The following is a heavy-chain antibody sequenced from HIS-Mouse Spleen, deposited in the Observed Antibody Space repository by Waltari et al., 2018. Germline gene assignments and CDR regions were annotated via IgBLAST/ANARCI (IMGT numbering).Heavy chain of an antibody. CDR2: IYSGGST. Sequence: EVQLVETGGGLIQPGGSLRLSCAASGFTVSSNYMSWVRQAPGKGLEGVSVIYSGGSTYDADSVKGRFTISRDNSKNTLYLQMNSLRAEDTAVYYCARHYYYGSGSYYFDYWGQGTLVTVSS. D-gene: IGHD3-10*01. CDR3: ARHYYYGSGSYYFDY. V-gene: IGHV3-53*02. CDR1: GFTVSSNY. J-gene: IGHJ4*02.